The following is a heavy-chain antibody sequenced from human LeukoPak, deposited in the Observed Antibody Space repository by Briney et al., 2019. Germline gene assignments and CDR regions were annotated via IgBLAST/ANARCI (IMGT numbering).Heavy chain of an antibody. Sequence: SETLSLTCTVSGGSISSGDYYWSWIRQPPGKGLEWIGYIYYSGSTYYNPSLKSRVTISVDTSKNQFSPKLSSVTAADTAVYYCARYYDSSQGIDYWGQGTLVTVSS. CDR3: ARYYDSSQGIDY. CDR1: GGSISSGDYY. V-gene: IGHV4-30-4*01. J-gene: IGHJ4*02. D-gene: IGHD3-22*01. CDR2: IYYSGST.